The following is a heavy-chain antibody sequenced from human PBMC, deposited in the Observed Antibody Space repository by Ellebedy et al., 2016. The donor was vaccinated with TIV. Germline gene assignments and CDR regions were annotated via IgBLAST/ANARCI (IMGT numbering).Heavy chain of an antibody. Sequence: AASVKVSCKASGYTFTSLAIHWMRQAPGQGLEWMGWINTHTGETKYSEKLQGRVTFTRDTSATTAYMGLSSLRSEDTAVYYCARDKAYSGSRTMDVWGKGTTVTVSS. D-gene: IGHD3-10*01. J-gene: IGHJ6*03. CDR3: ARDKAYSGSRTMDV. V-gene: IGHV1-3*04. CDR2: INTHTGET. CDR1: GYTFTSLA.